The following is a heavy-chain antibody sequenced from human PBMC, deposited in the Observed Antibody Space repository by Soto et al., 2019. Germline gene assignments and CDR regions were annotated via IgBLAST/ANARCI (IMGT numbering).Heavy chain of an antibody. D-gene: IGHD5-12*01. J-gene: IGHJ6*02. Sequence: ASVKVSCKASGYTFSDYYIHWVRQAPGQGLEWMGWISPRTGSANFAQRVQGRVSMTRGTSINTAYMELSRLKSDDTAGYDCARGPYDGPAYGIDVWGQGTLVTVSS. CDR2: ISPRTGSA. CDR3: ARGPYDGPAYGIDV. CDR1: GYTFSDYY. V-gene: IGHV1-2*02.